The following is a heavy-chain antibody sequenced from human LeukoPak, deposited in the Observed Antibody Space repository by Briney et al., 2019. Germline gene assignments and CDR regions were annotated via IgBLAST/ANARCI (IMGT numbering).Heavy chain of an antibody. CDR3: ATGVVPAATSFDY. D-gene: IGHD2-2*01. CDR1: GFAFSSYS. CDR2: ISSSSSYI. V-gene: IGHV3-21*01. J-gene: IGHJ4*02. Sequence: PGGSLRLSCAASGFAFSSYSMNRVRQAPGKGLEWVSSISSSSSYIYYADSVKGRFTISRDNAKNSLYLQMNSLRAEDTAVYYCATGVVPAATSFDYWGQGTLVTVSS.